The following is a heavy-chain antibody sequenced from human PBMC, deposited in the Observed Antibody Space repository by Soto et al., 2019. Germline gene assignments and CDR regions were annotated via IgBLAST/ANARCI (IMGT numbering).Heavy chain of an antibody. Sequence: ASVKVSCKASGYTFTSYGISWVRQAPGQGLEWMGWISAYNGNTNYAQKLQGRVTMTTDTSTSTAYMELRSLRSDDTAVYYCARFGGVIVIKSEYYYYGMDVWGQETTVTVSS. V-gene: IGHV1-18*01. CDR1: GYTFTSYG. J-gene: IGHJ6*02. CDR3: ARFGGVIVIKSEYYYYGMDV. D-gene: IGHD3-16*02. CDR2: ISAYNGNT.